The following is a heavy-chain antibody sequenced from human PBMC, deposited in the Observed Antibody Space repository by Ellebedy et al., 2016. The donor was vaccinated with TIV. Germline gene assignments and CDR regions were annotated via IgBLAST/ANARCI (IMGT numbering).Heavy chain of an antibody. D-gene: IGHD6-13*01. CDR1: GFTFNNYG. J-gene: IGHJ4*02. V-gene: IGHV3-23*01. CDR3: AGLLYSSSWYVY. CDR2: ITASGGNT. Sequence: GGSLRLXXVASGFTFNNYGMSWVRQAPGKGLVWVSSITASGGNTNYADSVKGRFTISRDNAKNSLYLQMNSLRAEDTAVYYCAGLLYSSSWYVYWGQGTLVTVSS.